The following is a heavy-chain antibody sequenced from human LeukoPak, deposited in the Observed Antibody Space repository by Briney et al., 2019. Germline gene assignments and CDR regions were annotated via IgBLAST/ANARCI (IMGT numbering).Heavy chain of an antibody. D-gene: IGHD2-8*01. CDR1: GGSISSSSYY. Sequence: PSETLSLTCTVSGGSISSSSYYWGWIRQPPGKGLEWIGSIYYSGSTYYNPSLKSRVTISVDTSKNQFSLKLSSVTAADTAVYYCARGPLKWPFDYWGQGTLVTVSS. J-gene: IGHJ4*02. CDR2: IYYSGST. CDR3: ARGPLKWPFDY. V-gene: IGHV4-39*07.